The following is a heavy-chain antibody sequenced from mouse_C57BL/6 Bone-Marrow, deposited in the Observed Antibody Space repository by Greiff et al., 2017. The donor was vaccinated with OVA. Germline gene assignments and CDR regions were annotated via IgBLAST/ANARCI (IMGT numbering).Heavy chain of an antibody. CDR1: GYAFGSSW. CDR2: IYPGDGVP. Sequence: VQLQRPGPERVKPGASVKISCKALGYAFGSSWRNWVKQRPGKGLEWIGRIYPGDGVPNYNGKFRGKATRTADKAASTAYMTRSSLSSEDSAVDFCARLGFYYGSSLDDWGQGTTLTVSS. D-gene: IGHD1-1*01. J-gene: IGHJ2*01. V-gene: IGHV1-82*01. CDR3: ARLGFYYGSSLDD.